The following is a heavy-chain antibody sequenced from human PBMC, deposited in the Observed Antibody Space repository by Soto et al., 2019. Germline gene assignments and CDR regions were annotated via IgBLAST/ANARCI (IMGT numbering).Heavy chain of an antibody. Sequence: SETLSLTCTVSGGSISSSSYYWGWIRQPPGKGLEWIGSIYYSGSTYYNPSLKSRVTISVDTSKNQFSLKLSSVTAADTAVYYCARNKYYYDSSGYYPPPNFDYWGQGTLVTVSS. J-gene: IGHJ4*02. CDR3: ARNKYYYDSSGYYPPPNFDY. V-gene: IGHV4-39*07. CDR2: IYYSGST. CDR1: GGSISSSSYY. D-gene: IGHD3-22*01.